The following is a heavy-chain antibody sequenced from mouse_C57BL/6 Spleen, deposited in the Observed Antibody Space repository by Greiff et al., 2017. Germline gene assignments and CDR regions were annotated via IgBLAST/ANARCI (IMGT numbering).Heavy chain of an antibody. Sequence: VQLQQSGPVLVKPGASVKMSCKASGYTFTDYYMNWVKQSHGKSLEWIGVINPYNGGTSYNQKFKGKATLTVDKSSSTAYMELNSLTSEDSAVYYCARSDYDSLLDYWGQGTTLTVSS. CDR1: GYTFTDYY. D-gene: IGHD2-4*01. CDR3: ARSDYDSLLDY. CDR2: INPYNGGT. V-gene: IGHV1-19*01. J-gene: IGHJ2*01.